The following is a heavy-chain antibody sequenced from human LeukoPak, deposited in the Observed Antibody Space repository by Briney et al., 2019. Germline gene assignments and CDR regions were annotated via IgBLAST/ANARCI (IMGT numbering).Heavy chain of an antibody. V-gene: IGHV4-30-4*01. D-gene: IGHD6-13*01. CDR1: GGSISSGDYY. CDR3: ARGRLSGSSHFES. J-gene: IGHJ4*02. CDR2: IYYSGST. Sequence: SQTLSLTCTVSGGSISSGDYYWSWIRQPPGKGLEWIGYIYYSGSTYYNPSLKSRVTISVDTSKNQFSLKLSSVTAADTAVYYCARGRLSGSSHFESWGQGTLVTVSS.